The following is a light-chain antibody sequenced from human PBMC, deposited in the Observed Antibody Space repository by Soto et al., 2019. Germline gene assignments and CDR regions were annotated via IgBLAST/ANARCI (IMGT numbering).Light chain of an antibody. CDR3: QKCKVAPFT. V-gene: IGKV3-20*01. Sequence: EIVLTQSPGTLSLSPGERATLSCRASQSVSSNYLAWYQHKPGQAPRLVIYGASSRATGIPDRFSGSGSGTDYTLTISSLQPEDVATYYCQKCKVAPFTFGGGTKVDIK. CDR2: GAS. J-gene: IGKJ4*01. CDR1: QSVSSNY.